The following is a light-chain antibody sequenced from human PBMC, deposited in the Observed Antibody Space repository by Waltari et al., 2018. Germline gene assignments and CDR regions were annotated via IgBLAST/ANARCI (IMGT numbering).Light chain of an antibody. Sequence: EIVLTQSPVTLSLSPGQRPTLSCRASPSVDNFLGWYHQKPGQAPRLLIYDATKRAPGIPARFSGGGSATDFTLTISSLEPEDVGLYYCHQGSTWPRTFGQGTKLEI. CDR3: HQGSTWPRT. J-gene: IGKJ2*01. CDR2: DAT. V-gene: IGKV3-11*01. CDR1: PSVDNF.